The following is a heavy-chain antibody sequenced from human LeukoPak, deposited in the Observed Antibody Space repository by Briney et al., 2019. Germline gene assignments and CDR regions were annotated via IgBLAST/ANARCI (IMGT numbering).Heavy chain of an antibody. V-gene: IGHV3-23*01. J-gene: IGHJ4*02. CDR2: ISDSGGST. Sequence: GGSLRLSCAASGFTFSTYDMSWVRQAPGKGLEWVSTISDSGGSTYYADSVKGRFTISRDNSENTLYLQMNSPRAEDSAVYYCARVYYGSGSYSYFDYWGQGTLVTVSS. CDR1: GFTFSTYD. D-gene: IGHD3-10*01. CDR3: ARVYYGSGSYSYFDY.